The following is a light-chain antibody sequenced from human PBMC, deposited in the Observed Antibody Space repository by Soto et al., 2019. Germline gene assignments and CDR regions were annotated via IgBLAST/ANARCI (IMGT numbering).Light chain of an antibody. CDR2: EVS. CDR3: SSXTSSSTPV. V-gene: IGLV2-14*01. Sequence: QSALTQPASVSGSPGQSITISCTGTSSDVGGYNYVSWYQQHPGKAPKLMIYEVSNRPSGVSNRFSGSKSGNTASLTISGLQAEDEADYYCSSXTSSSTPVFGGGTKLTVL. CDR1: SSDVGGYNY. J-gene: IGLJ3*02.